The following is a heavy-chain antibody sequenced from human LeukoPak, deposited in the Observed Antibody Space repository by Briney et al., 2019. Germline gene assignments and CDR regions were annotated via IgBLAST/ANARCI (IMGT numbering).Heavy chain of an antibody. D-gene: IGHD3-22*01. CDR3: ARGLRDEERYYKYYYMDV. CDR2: IHTIET. V-gene: IGHV4-4*09. Sequence: SETLSLTCTLSGGSISGYFGTWIRQASGKGLEWIGYIHTIETKYNPSLQSRVSMSIDTSKNQFSLNLRSVTAADTAVYYCARGLRDEERYYKYYYMDVWGKETTVTVSS. CDR1: GGSISGYF. J-gene: IGHJ6*03.